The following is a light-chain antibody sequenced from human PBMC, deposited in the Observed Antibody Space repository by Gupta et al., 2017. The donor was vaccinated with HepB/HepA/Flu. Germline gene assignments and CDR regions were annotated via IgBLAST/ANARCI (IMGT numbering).Light chain of an antibody. CDR1: QSVSSSY. CDR3: QQDDSPWT. V-gene: IGKV3-20*01. Sequence: EIVLTQSPGTLSLSPGERATLSCRASQSVSSSYLAWYQQKPGQAPRLLIYGASSRATGIPDRFSGSGYGTDFTLTSSRLEPGDFAVYYWQQDDSPWTFGPGTKVEIK. J-gene: IGKJ1*01. CDR2: GAS.